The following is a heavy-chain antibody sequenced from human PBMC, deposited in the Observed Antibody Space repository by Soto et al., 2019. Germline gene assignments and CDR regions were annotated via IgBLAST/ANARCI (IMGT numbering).Heavy chain of an antibody. D-gene: IGHD4-17*01. CDR1: GGSFSGYY. CDR3: ANGLYGDYVDY. J-gene: IGHJ4*02. V-gene: IGHV4-34*01. CDR2: INHSGST. Sequence: PSETLSLTCAVYGGSFSGYYWSWIRQPPGKGLEWIGEINHSGSTNYNPSLKSRVTISVDTSKNQFSLKLSSVTAADTAVYYCANGLYGDYVDYWGQGTLVPVSS.